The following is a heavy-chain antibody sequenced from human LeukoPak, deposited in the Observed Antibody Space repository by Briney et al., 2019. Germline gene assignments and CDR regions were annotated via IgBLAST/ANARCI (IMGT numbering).Heavy chain of an antibody. Sequence: GGSLRLSCAASGFTFSSYWMSWVRQAPGKGLEWVANIKQDGSEKYYVDSVKGRFTISRDNSKNTLYLQMNSLRAEDTAVYYCAREIDRYGMDVWGQGTTVTVSS. CDR2: IKQDGSEK. D-gene: IGHD2/OR15-2a*01. CDR1: GFTFSSYW. V-gene: IGHV3-7*01. CDR3: AREIDRYGMDV. J-gene: IGHJ6*02.